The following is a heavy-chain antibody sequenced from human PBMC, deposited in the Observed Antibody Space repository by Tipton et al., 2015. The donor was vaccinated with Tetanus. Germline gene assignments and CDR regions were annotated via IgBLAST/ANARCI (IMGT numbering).Heavy chain of an antibody. CDR2: INHSGST. D-gene: IGHD3-22*01. Sequence: TLSLTCAVYGGSFSGYYWSWIRQPPGKGLEWIGEINHSGSTNYNPSLKRRITISVDTSKNQFSLKLSSVPAADTAVYYCAYDSSLEHWGQGALVTVSS. CDR1: GGSFSGYY. V-gene: IGHV4-34*01. CDR3: AYDSSLEH. J-gene: IGHJ1*01.